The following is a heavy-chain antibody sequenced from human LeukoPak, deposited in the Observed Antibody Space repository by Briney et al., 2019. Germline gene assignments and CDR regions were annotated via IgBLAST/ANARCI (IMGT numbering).Heavy chain of an antibody. Sequence: GGSLRLSCATSGFTFSHYGMHWVRQAPGGGLERVAVIWSDGSNRFYADSVKGRLTISRDNSQKTVYLHMNILRAEDTALYYCAKDAERGFDYSNSLQYWGRGTLATVSS. J-gene: IGHJ4*02. D-gene: IGHD4-11*01. V-gene: IGHV3-33*06. CDR1: GFTFSHYG. CDR2: IWSDGSNR. CDR3: AKDAERGFDYSNSLQY.